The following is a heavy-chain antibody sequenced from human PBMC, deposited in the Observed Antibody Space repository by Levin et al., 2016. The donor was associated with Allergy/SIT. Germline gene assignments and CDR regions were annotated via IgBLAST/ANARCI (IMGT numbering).Heavy chain of an antibody. CDR3: ARGAEFLTGYYYYGMDV. V-gene: IGHV3-11*06. Sequence: RQAPGKGLEWVSYISSSSSYTNYADSVKGRFTISRDNAKNSLYLQMNSLRDEDTAVYYCARGAEFLTGYYYYGMDVWGQGTTVTVSS. D-gene: IGHD3-9*01. J-gene: IGHJ6*02. CDR2: ISSSSSYT.